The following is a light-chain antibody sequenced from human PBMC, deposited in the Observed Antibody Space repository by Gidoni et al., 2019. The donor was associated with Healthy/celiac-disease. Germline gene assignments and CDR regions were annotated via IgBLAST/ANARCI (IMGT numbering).Light chain of an antibody. V-gene: IGLV1-44*01. CDR3: AAWDDSLNGPYVV. J-gene: IGLJ2*01. CDR1: SSNIGSNT. Sequence: QSVLTQPPPASGTPGQRVTISCSGSSSNIGSNTVNWYQQLPGTAPKPLIYSNNQRPSGVPDRFSGSKSGTSASLAISGLQSEDEADYYCAAWDDSLNGPYVVFGGGTKLTVL. CDR2: SNN.